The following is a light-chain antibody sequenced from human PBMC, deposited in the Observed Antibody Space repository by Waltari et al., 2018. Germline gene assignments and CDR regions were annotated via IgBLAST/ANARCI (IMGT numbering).Light chain of an antibody. J-gene: IGLJ2*01. CDR2: EVN. CDR1: SRYVGSYNL. Sequence: QSALTQPASVSGSPGQSITLSCTGTSRYVGSYNLVSWYQPRPGKAPRLMIYEVNKRPSGVSNRFSGSKSGNTASLTISGLQAEDEADYYCCSYAGSPTFVIFGGGSKLTVL. CDR3: CSYAGSPTFVI. V-gene: IGLV2-23*02.